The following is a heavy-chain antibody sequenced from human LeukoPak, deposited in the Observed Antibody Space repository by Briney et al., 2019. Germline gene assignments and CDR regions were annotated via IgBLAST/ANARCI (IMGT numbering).Heavy chain of an antibody. Sequence: ASVKVSCKASGYTFTSYYLHWVRQAPGQGLEWMGIINPRGSSSSYAQKFQGRVTMTTDTSTSTVYMELRSLRSEDTALYYCARSMVVEGRYYFDYWGQGTLVTVSS. D-gene: IGHD2-15*01. CDR1: GYTFTSYY. CDR3: ARSMVVEGRYYFDY. CDR2: INPRGSSS. J-gene: IGHJ4*02. V-gene: IGHV1-46*01.